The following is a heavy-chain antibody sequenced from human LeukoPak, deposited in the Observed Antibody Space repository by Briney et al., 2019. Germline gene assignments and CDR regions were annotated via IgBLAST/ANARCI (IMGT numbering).Heavy chain of an antibody. CDR2: ISGSGGTT. J-gene: IGHJ4*02. V-gene: IGHV3-23*01. CDR3: ASSRFGDEGFDY. D-gene: IGHD3-10*01. CDR1: GFTFSTYA. Sequence: PGGSLRLSCAASGFTFSTYAMSWVRQAPGKGLEWVSAISGSGGTTYYADSVKGRITISRDNAKNSLYLQMNSLRAEDTAVYYCASSRFGDEGFDYWGQGTLVTVSS.